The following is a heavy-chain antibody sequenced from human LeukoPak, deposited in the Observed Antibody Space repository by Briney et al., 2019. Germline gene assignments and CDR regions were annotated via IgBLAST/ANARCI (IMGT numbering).Heavy chain of an antibody. Sequence: SETLSLTCAVYGGSFSGYYWSWIRQPPGKGLEWIGEINHSGSTNYNPSLKSRVTISVDTSKNQFSLKLSSVTAADTAVYYCARDRRHCSSTSCYTDWFDPWGQGTLVTVSS. CDR3: ARDRRHCSSTSCYTDWFDP. CDR2: INHSGST. D-gene: IGHD2-2*02. J-gene: IGHJ5*02. V-gene: IGHV4-34*01. CDR1: GGSFSGYY.